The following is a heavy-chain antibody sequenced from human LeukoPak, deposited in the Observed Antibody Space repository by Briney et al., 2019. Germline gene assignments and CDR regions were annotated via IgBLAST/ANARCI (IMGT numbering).Heavy chain of an antibody. J-gene: IGHJ4*02. CDR2: INPNSGGT. Sequence: AAVKVSCKASGYTFTGYYMHWGRQAPGQGVEGMGWINPNSGGTNYAQKLQGRVTMTRDPSISTAYIELSRLRSDDTAVYYCARAVAADTEIDYWGQGTLVTVSS. CDR3: ARAVAADTEIDY. CDR1: GYTFTGYY. D-gene: IGHD2-15*01. V-gene: IGHV1-2*02.